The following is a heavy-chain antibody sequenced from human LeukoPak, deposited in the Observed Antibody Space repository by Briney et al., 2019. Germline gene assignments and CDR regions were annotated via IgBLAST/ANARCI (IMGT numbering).Heavy chain of an antibody. Sequence: GGSLRLSCAASGFTVSSNYMSWVRQAPGKGLEWVSVIYSGGSTYYADSVKGRFTISRDNSKNTLYLRMNSLRAEDTAVYYCARDVGALRVFDYWGQGTLVTVSS. CDR1: GFTVSSNY. D-gene: IGHD3-16*01. CDR2: IYSGGST. J-gene: IGHJ4*02. CDR3: ARDVGALRVFDY. V-gene: IGHV3-66*02.